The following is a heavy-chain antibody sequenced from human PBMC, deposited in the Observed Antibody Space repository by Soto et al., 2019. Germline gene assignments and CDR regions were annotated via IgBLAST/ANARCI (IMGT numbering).Heavy chain of an antibody. CDR1: GGSISSGCYY. D-gene: IGHD6-19*01. CDR2: IYYSGST. J-gene: IGHJ4*02. CDR3: ARLGTAVAGSDY. V-gene: IGHV4-31*03. Sequence: SETLSLTCTVSGGSISSGCYYWSWIRQHPGKGLGWIGYIYYSGSTYYNPSLKSRVTISVDTSKNQFSLKLSSVTAADTAVYYCARLGTAVAGSDYWGQGTLVTVSS.